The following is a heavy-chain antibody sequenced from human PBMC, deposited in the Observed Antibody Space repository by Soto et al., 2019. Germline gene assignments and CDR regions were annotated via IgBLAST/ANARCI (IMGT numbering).Heavy chain of an antibody. D-gene: IGHD1-26*01. CDR1: GGTFSSYA. CDR3: ARGVGATRGGDASDS. V-gene: IGHV1-69*12. Sequence: QVQLVQSGAEVKKPGSSVKVSCKASGGTFSSYAISWVRQAPGQGLEWMGGIIPIFGTANYAQKFQGRVTITADESTSTAYREVSRLRSEDTAVYYRARGVGATRGGDASDSWGQGTMVTVSS. CDR2: IIPIFGTA. J-gene: IGHJ3*02.